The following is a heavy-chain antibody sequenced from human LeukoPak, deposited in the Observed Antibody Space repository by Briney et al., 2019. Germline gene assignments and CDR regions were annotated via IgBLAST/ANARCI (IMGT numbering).Heavy chain of an antibody. CDR2: IYPDDSDA. J-gene: IGHJ4*02. CDR3: AGSPHGDDF. D-gene: IGHD2-21*02. V-gene: IGHV5-51*01. Sequence: GESLKISCKGSGYIFTDYWISWLRQMPGKGLEWMGIIYPDDSDARYSPSFQGQVTISVDKSIRTAYLQWSTLKASDTAMYYCAGSPHGDDFWGQGTLVTVSS. CDR1: GYIFTDYW.